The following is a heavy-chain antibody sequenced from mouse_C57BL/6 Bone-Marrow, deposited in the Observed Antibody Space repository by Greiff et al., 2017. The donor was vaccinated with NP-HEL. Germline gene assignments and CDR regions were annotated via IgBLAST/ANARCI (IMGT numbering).Heavy chain of an antibody. J-gene: IGHJ4*01. V-gene: IGHV1-59*01. CDR3: ARWDGYPLIRAMDY. CDR2: IDPSDSYT. D-gene: IGHD2-3*01. Sequence: VKLQQPGAELVRPGTSVKLSCKASGYTFTSYWMHWVKQRPGQGLEWIGVIDPSDSYTNYNQKFKGKATLTVDTSSSTAYMQLSSLTSEDSAVYYCARWDGYPLIRAMDYWGQGTSVTVSS. CDR1: GYTFTSYW.